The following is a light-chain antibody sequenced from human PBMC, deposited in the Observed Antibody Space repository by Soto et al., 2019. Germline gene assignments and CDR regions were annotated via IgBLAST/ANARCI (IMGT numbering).Light chain of an antibody. CDR2: GNI. J-gene: IGLJ1*01. CDR3: QSYDSSLTGYV. CDR1: SSSIGAGFD. Sequence: QSVLTQPPSVSGAPGQRVTISCTGSSSSIGAGFDVHWYQQFPGAAPKLLIYGNINRPSGVPDRFSGSKSGTSASLAITGLQAEDEADYYCQSYDSSLTGYVFGAGTKLTVL. V-gene: IGLV1-40*01.